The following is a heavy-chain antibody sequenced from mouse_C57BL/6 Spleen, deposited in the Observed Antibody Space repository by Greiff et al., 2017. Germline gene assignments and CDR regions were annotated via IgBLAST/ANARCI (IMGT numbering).Heavy chain of an antibody. D-gene: IGHD1-1*01. CDR3: AGSYGSSYYWYFDV. J-gene: IGHJ1*03. CDR1: GYAFSSSW. CDR2: IYPGDGDT. Sequence: VQLQQSGPELVKPGASVKISCKASGYAFSSSWMNWVKQRPGKGLEWIGRIYPGDGDTNYNGKFKGKATLTADKSSSTAYMQLSSLTSADSAVYFCAGSYGSSYYWYFDVWGTGTTVTVSS. V-gene: IGHV1-82*01.